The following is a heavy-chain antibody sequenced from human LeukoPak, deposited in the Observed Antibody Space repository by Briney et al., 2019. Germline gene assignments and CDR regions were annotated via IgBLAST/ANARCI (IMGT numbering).Heavy chain of an antibody. CDR3: ARGDFWSRAPTD. Sequence: PSETLSLTCTVSGGSISRYYWSWIRQPPGTGLEWIGYIYYTGRADYNPSLKSRVSMSVDTSKNQFSLRVNSMTAADTAVYYCARGDFWSRAPTDWGQGTLVTVSS. V-gene: IGHV4-59*01. D-gene: IGHD3-3*01. CDR2: IYYTGRA. CDR1: GGSISRYY. J-gene: IGHJ4*02.